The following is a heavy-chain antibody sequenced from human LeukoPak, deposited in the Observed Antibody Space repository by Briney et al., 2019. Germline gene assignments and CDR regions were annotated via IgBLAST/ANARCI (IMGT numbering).Heavy chain of an antibody. CDR1: EFSFYDYA. CDR2: ISWNRVSI. CDR3: VKDIVADGTAADS. D-gene: IGHD1-1*01. J-gene: IGHJ4*02. V-gene: IGHV3-9*01. Sequence: GRSLTLSCAASEFSFYDYAMHWVRQAPGKGLEWVSGISWNRVSIGYADSVKGRFTISRDNAKNYLYLQMTSLRAEDSAFYHCVKDIVADGTAADSWGQGTLVTVSS.